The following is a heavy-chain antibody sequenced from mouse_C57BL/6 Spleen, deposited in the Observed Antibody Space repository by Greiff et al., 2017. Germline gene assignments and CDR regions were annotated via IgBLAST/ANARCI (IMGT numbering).Heavy chain of an antibody. V-gene: IGHV1-64*01. CDR2: IHPNSGST. J-gene: IGHJ2*01. CDR1: GYTFTSYW. CDR3: GRLGYYGSSYFDY. Sequence: QVQLQQPGAELVKPGASVKLSCKASGYTFTSYWMHWVKQRPGQGLEWIGMIHPNSGSTNYNEKFKSKATLTVDKSSSTAYMQLSSLTSEDAAVYYGGRLGYYGSSYFDYWGKGTTLTVSS. D-gene: IGHD1-1*01.